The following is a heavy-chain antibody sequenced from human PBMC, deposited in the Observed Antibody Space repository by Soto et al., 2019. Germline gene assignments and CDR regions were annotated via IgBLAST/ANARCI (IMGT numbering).Heavy chain of an antibody. J-gene: IGHJ4*02. V-gene: IGHV4-59*08. D-gene: IGHD2-15*01. CDR1: GGSISSYY. CDR2: IYYSGST. Sequence: PSETLSLTCTVSGGSISSYYWSWIRQPPGKGLEWIGYIYYSGSTNYNPSLKSRVTISVDTSKNQFSLKLSSVTAADTAVYYCARLVASYFDYWGQGTLVTVSS. CDR3: ARLVASYFDY.